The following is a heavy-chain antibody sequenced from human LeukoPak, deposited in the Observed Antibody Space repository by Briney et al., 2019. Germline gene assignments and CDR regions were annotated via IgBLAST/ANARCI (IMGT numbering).Heavy chain of an antibody. CDR2: ISWNSGSI. CDR3: AKDQTPLAVAGTLNWFDP. D-gene: IGHD6-19*01. V-gene: IGHV3-9*01. Sequence: GGSLRLSCAASGFTLDDYAMHWVRQALGKGLEWVSGISWNSGSIGYADSVKGRFTISRDNAKNSLYLQMNSLRAEDTALYYCAKDQTPLAVAGTLNWFDPWGQGTLVTVSP. J-gene: IGHJ5*02. CDR1: GFTLDDYA.